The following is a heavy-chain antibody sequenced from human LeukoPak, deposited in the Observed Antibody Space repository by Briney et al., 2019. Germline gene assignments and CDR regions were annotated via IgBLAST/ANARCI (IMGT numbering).Heavy chain of an antibody. J-gene: IGHJ3*02. CDR3: ARGDYGGPHI. D-gene: IGHD3-16*01. CDR1: GGTFSSYA. CDR2: IIPIFGTA. V-gene: IGHV1-69*06. Sequence: ASVKVSCKASGGTFSSYAISWVRQAPGQGLEWMGGIIPIFGTANYAQKFQGRVTTTADKSTSTAYMELSSLRSEDTAVYYCARGDYGGPHIWGQGTMVTVSS.